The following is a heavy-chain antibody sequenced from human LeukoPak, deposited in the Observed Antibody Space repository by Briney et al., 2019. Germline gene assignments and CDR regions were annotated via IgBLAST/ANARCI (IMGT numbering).Heavy chain of an antibody. CDR3: AKDGGVRSYYFDY. Sequence: PGGSLRLSCAASGFTFSSYGMHWVRQAPGKGLEWVAFIRYDGSNKYYADSVKGRFTISRDNSKNTLYLQMNSLRAEDTAVYYCAKDGGVRSYYFDYWGQGTLVTVSS. CDR1: GFTFSSYG. D-gene: IGHD3-3*01. CDR2: IRYDGSNK. V-gene: IGHV3-30*02. J-gene: IGHJ4*02.